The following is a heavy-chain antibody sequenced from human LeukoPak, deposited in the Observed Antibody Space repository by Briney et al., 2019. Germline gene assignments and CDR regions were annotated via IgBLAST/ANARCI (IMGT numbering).Heavy chain of an antibody. CDR3: ARGLGLRVSGSYYSRANWFDP. CDR1: GGSISSYY. Sequence: SETLSLTCTVSGGSISSYYWSWIRQPPGKGLEWIGYIYYSGSTNYNPSLKSRVTISVDTSKNQFSLKLSSVTAADTAVYYCARGLGLRVSGSYYSRANWFDPWGQGTLVTVSS. J-gene: IGHJ5*02. CDR2: IYYSGST. V-gene: IGHV4-59*01. D-gene: IGHD1-26*01.